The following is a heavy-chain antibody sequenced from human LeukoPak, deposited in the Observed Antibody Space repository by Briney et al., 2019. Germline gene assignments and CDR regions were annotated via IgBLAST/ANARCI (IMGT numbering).Heavy chain of an antibody. CDR3: ARLRGSGYDRFDY. J-gene: IGHJ4*02. CDR2: ISPGDSKT. Sequence: GESLKISCKCSGYSFTSDWIGWVRQMPGKGLEWMGIISPGDSKTIYSPSFQGQVTISADKSISTAYLQWSSLKASGTDMYYCARLRGSGYDRFDYWGQGTLVTVSS. D-gene: IGHD5-12*01. CDR1: GYSFTSDW. V-gene: IGHV5-51*01.